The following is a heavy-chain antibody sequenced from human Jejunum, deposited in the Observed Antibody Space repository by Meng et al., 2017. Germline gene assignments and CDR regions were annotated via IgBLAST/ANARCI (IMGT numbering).Heavy chain of an antibody. Sequence: ASVKVSCKASGYIFTSQSLNWVRQAPGHGLEWIGWINTNTGNSDYATVFAGRFVFSFASSVNTAYLQIPRLNTEDTAVYYFAIHTSHFDLDFWGQGTLVTVSS. CDR2: INTNTGNS. CDR3: AIHTSHFDLDF. J-gene: IGHJ4*02. D-gene: IGHD2-2*01. CDR1: GYIFTSQS. V-gene: IGHV7-4-1*01.